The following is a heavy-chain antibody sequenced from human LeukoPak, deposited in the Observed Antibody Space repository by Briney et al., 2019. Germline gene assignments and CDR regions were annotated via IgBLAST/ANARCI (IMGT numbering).Heavy chain of an antibody. Sequence: PGGSLRLSCAASGFTFSSYAMSWVRQAPGKGLEWVSAISGSGGSTYYADSVKGRFTISRDNSKNTLYLQMNSPRAADTAVYYCARAKGVVYFDWLLVDYWGQGTLVTVSS. CDR3: ARAKGVVYFDWLLVDY. CDR1: GFTFSSYA. D-gene: IGHD3-9*01. V-gene: IGHV3-23*01. J-gene: IGHJ4*02. CDR2: ISGSGGST.